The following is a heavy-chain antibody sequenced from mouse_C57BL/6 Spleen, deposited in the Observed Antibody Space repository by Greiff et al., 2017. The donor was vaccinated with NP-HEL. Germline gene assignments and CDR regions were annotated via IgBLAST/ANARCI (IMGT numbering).Heavy chain of an antibody. V-gene: IGHV1-19*01. D-gene: IGHD6-1*01. CDR1: GYTFTDYY. CDR3: ARRASTGPSALDY. J-gene: IGHJ2*01. CDR2: INPYNGGT. Sequence: VQLQQSGPVLVMPGASVKMSCKASGYTFTDYYMNWVKQSHGKSLEWIGVINPYNGGTSYNQKFKGKATLTVDKSSSTAYMELNSLTSEDSAVYYCARRASTGPSALDYWGQGTTLTVSS.